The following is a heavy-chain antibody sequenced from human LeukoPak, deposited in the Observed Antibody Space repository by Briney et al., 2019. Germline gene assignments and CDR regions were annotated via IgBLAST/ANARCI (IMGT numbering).Heavy chain of an antibody. V-gene: IGHV3-21*01. J-gene: IGHJ6*02. CDR1: GFTFSSYS. CDR2: INSSSSYI. Sequence: GGSLRLSCAASGFTFSSYSMNGVRQAPGKGLEWVSSINSSSSYIYYADSVKGRFTISRDNAKNSLYLQMNSLRAEDTAVYYCARFDYYGMDVWGQGTTVTVSS. CDR3: ARFDYYGMDV.